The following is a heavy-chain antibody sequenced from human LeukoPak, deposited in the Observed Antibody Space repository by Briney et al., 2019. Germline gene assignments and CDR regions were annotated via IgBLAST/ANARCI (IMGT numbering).Heavy chain of an antibody. V-gene: IGHV3-7*01. CDR3: ARENWANDY. Sequence: GGSLRLSCAASGFTFTTYYMTWVRQAPGKGLEWVANINQDGSQRIYVDSVKGRFTLSRDNAKNSLYLQMNSLRAEDPAVYYCARENWANDYWGQGTLVTVSS. J-gene: IGHJ4*02. D-gene: IGHD7-27*01. CDR2: INQDGSQR. CDR1: GFTFTTYY.